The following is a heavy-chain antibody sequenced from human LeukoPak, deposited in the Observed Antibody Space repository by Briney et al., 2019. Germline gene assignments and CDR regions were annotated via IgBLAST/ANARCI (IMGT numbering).Heavy chain of an antibody. Sequence: PSETLSLTCTVSGGSISSYYWSWIRQPAGKGLEWIGRIYTSGSTNYNPSLKSRVTMSVDTSKNQFSLKLSSVTAADTAVYYCARGGETIFGVVTPFNWFDPWGQGTLVTVSS. V-gene: IGHV4-4*07. CDR3: ARGGETIFGVVTPFNWFDP. D-gene: IGHD3-3*01. CDR1: GGSISSYY. CDR2: IYTSGST. J-gene: IGHJ5*02.